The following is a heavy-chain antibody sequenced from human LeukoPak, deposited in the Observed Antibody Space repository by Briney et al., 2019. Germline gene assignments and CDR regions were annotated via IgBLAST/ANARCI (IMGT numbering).Heavy chain of an antibody. D-gene: IGHD4-11*01. J-gene: IGHJ5*02. CDR2: ISDDGSNK. CDR1: GFTFSSYA. CDR3: ASRATVTTDRFWFDP. V-gene: IGHV3-30*04. Sequence: GRSLRLSCAASGFTFSSYAMHWVRQAPGKGLEWMAVISDDGSNKYYADSVKGRFTISRDNSKNTLYLQMNSLRAEDTAMYYCASRATVTTDRFWFDPWGQGTLVTVSS.